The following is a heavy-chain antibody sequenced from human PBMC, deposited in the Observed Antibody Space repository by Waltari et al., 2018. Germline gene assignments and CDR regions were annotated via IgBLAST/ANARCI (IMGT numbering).Heavy chain of an antibody. CDR2: IWYDGTNK. D-gene: IGHD3-3*01. J-gene: IGHJ4*02. Sequence: QVQLVESGGGVVQPGRSLRLSCAVSGFTFSSYGMHWVRPAPGKGLAWVAVIWYDGTNKYYADSVKGRFTISRDNSKNTLYLQMNSLRAEDTALYYCARGRGLYEWSPTFDYWGQGTLVTVSS. V-gene: IGHV3-33*01. CDR1: GFTFSSYG. CDR3: ARGRGLYEWSPTFDY.